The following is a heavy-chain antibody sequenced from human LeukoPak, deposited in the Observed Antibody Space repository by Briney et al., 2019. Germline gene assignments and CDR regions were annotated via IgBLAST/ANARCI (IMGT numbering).Heavy chain of an antibody. D-gene: IGHD1-26*01. CDR1: GITVSSHY. Sequence: GGSLRLSCAASGITVSSHYMTWVRQAPGKGLEWVAVISYDGSNKYYADSVKGRFTISRDNSKNTLYLQMNSLRAEDTAVYYCAKVVGATFSYWGQGTLVTVSS. CDR3: AKVVGATFSY. CDR2: ISYDGSNK. V-gene: IGHV3-30*18. J-gene: IGHJ4*02.